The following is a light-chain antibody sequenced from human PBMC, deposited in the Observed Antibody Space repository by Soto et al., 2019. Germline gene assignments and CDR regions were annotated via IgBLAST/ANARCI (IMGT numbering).Light chain of an antibody. Sequence: QSVLTQPPSASGSPGQSVTISCTGTSSDVGGYNYVSWYQQHPGKAPKLMIYEVSKRPSGVTDRFSGSKSGNTASLTVSGRQSEDEADYYCSSYAGSNNYVFGTGTKLTVL. J-gene: IGLJ1*01. V-gene: IGLV2-8*01. CDR1: SSDVGGYNY. CDR2: EVS. CDR3: SSYAGSNNYV.